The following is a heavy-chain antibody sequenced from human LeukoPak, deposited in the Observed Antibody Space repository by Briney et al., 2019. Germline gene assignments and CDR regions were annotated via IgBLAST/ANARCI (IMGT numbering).Heavy chain of an antibody. Sequence: SETLSLTCTVSGGSISSSSYYWGWIRQPPGKGLEWIVSIYYSGSTYYNPSLKSRVTMSVDTSKNQLSLKVISVTAADTAVYYCARGVIAAGGNDFDYWGQGTLVTVSS. CDR3: ARGVIAAGGNDFDY. CDR1: GGSISSSSYY. CDR2: IYYSGST. V-gene: IGHV4-39*07. J-gene: IGHJ4*02. D-gene: IGHD6-13*01.